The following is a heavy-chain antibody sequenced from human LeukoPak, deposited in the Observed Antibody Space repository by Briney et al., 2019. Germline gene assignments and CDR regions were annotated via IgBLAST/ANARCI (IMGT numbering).Heavy chain of an antibody. J-gene: IGHJ3*02. D-gene: IGHD4-23*01. V-gene: IGHV4-34*01. CDR2: VSQSGGA. CDR3: AGSYGGNAVGPFDI. Sequence: SETLSFTCAVSGGSFSGYHCSWIRQTPGKGLEWIGEVSQSGGASYNPSLKSRVTISVETSKNHFSLKLSSVTAADTAMYYCAGSYGGNAVGPFDIWGQGTMVTVSS. CDR1: GGSFSGYH.